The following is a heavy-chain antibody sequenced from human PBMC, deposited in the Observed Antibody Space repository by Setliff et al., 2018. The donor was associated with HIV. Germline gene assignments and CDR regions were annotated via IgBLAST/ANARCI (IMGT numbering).Heavy chain of an antibody. Sequence: PSETLSLTCAVYGGSFNDYYWTWIRQPPGKGLEWIGEIDHSGSTNYNPSLKSRVTMSVDKSKNQFSLKLSSVTAADTAVYYCARGRGSSSSWPIDYWGQGTLVTVSS. D-gene: IGHD6-13*01. V-gene: IGHV4-34*01. J-gene: IGHJ4*02. CDR3: ARGRGSSSSWPIDY. CDR2: IDHSGST. CDR1: GGSFNDYY.